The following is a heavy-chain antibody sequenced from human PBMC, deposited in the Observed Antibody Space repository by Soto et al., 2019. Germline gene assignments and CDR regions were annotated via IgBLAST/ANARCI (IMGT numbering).Heavy chain of an antibody. CDR3: ASKPNSLYYFAY. D-gene: IGHD5-18*01. CDR2: IHHSGST. J-gene: IGHJ4*02. V-gene: IGHV4-28*07. Sequence: QVQLQESGPGLVKPSDTLSLTCDVSGYSINSDNWWGWIRQPPGKGLEWIGYIHHSGSTYYNPSLKSRVTMSVDTSKKQFSLKLTSVTAVDTAVYYCASKPNSLYYFAYWGQGTLVTVSS. CDR1: GYSINSDNW.